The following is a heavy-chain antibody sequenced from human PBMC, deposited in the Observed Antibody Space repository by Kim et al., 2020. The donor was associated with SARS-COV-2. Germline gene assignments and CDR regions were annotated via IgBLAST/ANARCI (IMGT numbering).Heavy chain of an antibody. Sequence: SETLSLTCAVYGGSFSGYYWSWIRQPPGKGLEWIGDINHSGSTNYNPSLKSRVTISVDTSKNQFSLKLSSVTAADTAVYYCARGPLQPPYDDEDWFDPWGQGTLVTVSS. CDR3: ARGPLQPPYDDEDWFDP. V-gene: IGHV4-34*01. CDR2: INHSGST. CDR1: GGSFSGYY. D-gene: IGHD3-16*01. J-gene: IGHJ5*02.